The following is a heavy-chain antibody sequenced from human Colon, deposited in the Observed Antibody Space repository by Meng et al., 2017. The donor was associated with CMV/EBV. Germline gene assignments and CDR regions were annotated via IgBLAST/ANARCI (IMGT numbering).Heavy chain of an antibody. CDR2: ISSGGSYI. CDR3: ARAPLSGYFYDF. V-gene: IGHV3-21*01. Sequence: GGSLRLSCTASGFSFITYSMNWVRQAPGKGLEWISSISSGGSYIFYADSAKGRFTISRDDAKNSLYLQMNSLRVDDTAVYYCARAPLSGYFYDFWGQGTLVIVSS. CDR1: GFSFITYS. J-gene: IGHJ4*02. D-gene: IGHD3-22*01.